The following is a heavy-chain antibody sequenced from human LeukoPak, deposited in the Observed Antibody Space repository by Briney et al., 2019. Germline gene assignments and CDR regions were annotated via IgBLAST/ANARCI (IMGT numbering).Heavy chain of an antibody. CDR2: INWNSGSI. D-gene: IGHD6-13*01. V-gene: IGHV3-20*04. J-gene: IGHJ4*02. CDR3: ARGKQQLIQAPDY. CDR1: GFTFDDYG. Sequence: GGSLRLSCAASGFTFDDYGMSWVRQAPGKGLEWVSGINWNSGSIGYADSVKGRFTISRDNAKNSLYLQMNSLRAEDTAVYYCARGKQQLIQAPDYWGQGTLVTVSS.